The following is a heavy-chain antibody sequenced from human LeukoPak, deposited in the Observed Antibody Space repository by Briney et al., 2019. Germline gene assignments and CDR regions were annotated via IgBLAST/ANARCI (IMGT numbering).Heavy chain of an antibody. Sequence: ASVKVSCKASGYIFTSFGLSWVRQAPGQGLEWMGWINPYNGNTNFAQKLQGRVTMATDKSTSTAHMELRSLRSDDTAVYYCARDYSAYDRSSDYWGQGTLVTVSS. V-gene: IGHV1-18*01. J-gene: IGHJ4*02. CDR2: INPYNGNT. D-gene: IGHD5-12*01. CDR3: ARDYSAYDRSSDY. CDR1: GYIFTSFG.